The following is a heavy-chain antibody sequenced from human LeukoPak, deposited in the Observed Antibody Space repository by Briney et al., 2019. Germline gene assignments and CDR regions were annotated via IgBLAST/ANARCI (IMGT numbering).Heavy chain of an antibody. CDR3: ARDYYDSQGWFDP. J-gene: IGHJ5*02. CDR1: GFTVSSNY. CDR2: IYSGGST. V-gene: IGHV3-66*01. D-gene: IGHD3-22*01. Sequence: GGALRLSCAASGFTVSSNYMSWVRQAPGKGLEWVSVIYSGGSTYYADSVKGRFTISRDNSKNTLYLQMNSLRAEDTAGYYCARDYYDSQGWFDPWGQGTLVTVSS.